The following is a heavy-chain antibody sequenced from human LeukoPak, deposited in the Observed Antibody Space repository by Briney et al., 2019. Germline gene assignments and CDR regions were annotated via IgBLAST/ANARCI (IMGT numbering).Heavy chain of an antibody. J-gene: IGHJ6*02. V-gene: IGHV4-59*01. CDR2: IYYSGST. CDR3: ARDHWNYYYGMDV. D-gene: IGHD1-1*01. Sequence: SETLSLTCTVSGGSISSYYWSWIRQPPGKGLEWIGYIYYSGSTNYNPSLKSRVTISVDTSKNQFSLKLSSVTAADTAVYYCARDHWNYYYGMDVWGQGTTVTVSS. CDR1: GGSISSYY.